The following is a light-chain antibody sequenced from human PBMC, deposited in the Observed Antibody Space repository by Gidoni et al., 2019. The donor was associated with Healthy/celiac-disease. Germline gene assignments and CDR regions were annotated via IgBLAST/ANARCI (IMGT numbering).Light chain of an antibody. CDR1: SSNIGAGYE. CDR3: QSYDSSLSGYWV. V-gene: IGLV1-40*01. J-gene: IGLJ3*02. Sequence: QSVLTQPPSVSGAPGQRVPISCTGSSSNIGAGYEVHWYQQLPGTAPKLLIYGNSNRPSGVPDRFSGSKSGTSASLAITGLQAEDEADYYCQSYDSSLSGYWVFGGGTKLTVL. CDR2: GNS.